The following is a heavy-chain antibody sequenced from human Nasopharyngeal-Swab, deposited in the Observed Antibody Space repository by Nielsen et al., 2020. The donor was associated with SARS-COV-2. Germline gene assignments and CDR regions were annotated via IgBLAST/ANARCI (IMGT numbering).Heavy chain of an antibody. CDR3: TRERRHSIAVAGLDY. Sequence: ASVKVSCKASGYTFTNYAIHWVRQAPGQRLEWMGWINAGNGNTEYSQKFQGRVTLTRDTSATTAYMELSSLRSEDTAVYYCTRERRHSIAVAGLDYWGQGTLVTVSS. J-gene: IGHJ4*02. D-gene: IGHD6-19*01. V-gene: IGHV1-3*01. CDR1: GYTFTNYA. CDR2: INAGNGNT.